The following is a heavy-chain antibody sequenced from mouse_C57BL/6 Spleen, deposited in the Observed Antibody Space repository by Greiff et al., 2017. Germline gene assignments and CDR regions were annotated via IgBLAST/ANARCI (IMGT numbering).Heavy chain of an antibody. CDR2: IHPNSGST. CDR1: GYTFTSYW. Sequence: QVQLQQSGAELVKPGASVKLSCKASGYTFTSYWMHWVKQRPGQGLEWIGMIHPNSGSTNYNEKFKSKATLTVDKSSSTAYMQLSSLTSEDSAVYYCASEGSSGPFDYWGQGITLTVSS. CDR3: ASEGSSGPFDY. D-gene: IGHD3-2*02. V-gene: IGHV1-64*01. J-gene: IGHJ2*01.